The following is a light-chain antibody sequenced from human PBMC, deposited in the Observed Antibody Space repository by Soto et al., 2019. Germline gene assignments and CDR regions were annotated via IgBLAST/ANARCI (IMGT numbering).Light chain of an antibody. V-gene: IGKV3-20*01. Sequence: EIVLMQSPGTLSLSPGERATLSCRASQTVTNNYLAWYRQKPGQAPRLLIYGASSRATGVPDRFSGSGSGTDFTLTITRLQPEDFAVYYCQQYGISPLMYTFGQGTKL. CDR3: QQYGISPLMYT. CDR2: GAS. CDR1: QTVTNNY. J-gene: IGKJ2*01.